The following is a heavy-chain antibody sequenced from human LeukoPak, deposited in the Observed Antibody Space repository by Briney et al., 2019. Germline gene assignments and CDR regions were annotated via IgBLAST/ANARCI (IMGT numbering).Heavy chain of an antibody. J-gene: IGHJ4*02. CDR1: GFTFSSYW. V-gene: IGHV3-7*01. Sequence: GGSLRLSCAASGFTFSSYWMSWVRQAPGKGLEWVANIKQDGSEKYYVDSVKGRFTISRDNAKNSLYLQMNSLRAEDTAVYYRARDLFYTYYYDSSGYRFDYWGQGTLVTVSS. D-gene: IGHD3-22*01. CDR3: ARDLFYTYYYDSSGYRFDY. CDR2: IKQDGSEK.